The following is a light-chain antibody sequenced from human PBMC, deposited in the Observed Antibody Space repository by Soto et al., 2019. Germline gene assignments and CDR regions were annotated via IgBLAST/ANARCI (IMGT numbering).Light chain of an antibody. J-gene: IGKJ2*01. CDR1: QSINRN. V-gene: IGKV3-15*01. Sequence: EIVMTQSPATLSVSPGERATLSCRASQSINRNLAWYQQKPGQAPRLLIYGASTRATGIPARFSGSASGTEFTLTISGLQSEDFAVYFCQQYNNWPPYPFGQGTKLEIK. CDR2: GAS. CDR3: QQYNNWPPYP.